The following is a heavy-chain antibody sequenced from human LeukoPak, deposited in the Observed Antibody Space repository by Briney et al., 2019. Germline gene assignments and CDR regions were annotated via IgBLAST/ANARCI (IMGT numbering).Heavy chain of an antibody. J-gene: IGHJ6*03. CDR2: IHYSGST. CDR1: GGSISSYY. V-gene: IGHV4-59*08. Sequence: PSETLSLTCTVSGGSISSYYWSWIRQPPGKGLEWIGYIHYSGSTHYNPSLKSRVTISVDTSKNQFSLKLSSVTAADTAVYYCARGSYYYYYMDVWGQGTTVTVSS. CDR3: ARGSYYYYYMDV.